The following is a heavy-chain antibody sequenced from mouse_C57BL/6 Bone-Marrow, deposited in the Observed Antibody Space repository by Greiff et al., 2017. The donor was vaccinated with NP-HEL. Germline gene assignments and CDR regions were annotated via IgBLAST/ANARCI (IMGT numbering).Heavy chain of an antibody. Sequence: VQLQQSGPELVKPGASVKISCKASGYAFSSSWMNWVKQRPGKGLEWIGRIYPGDGDTNYNGKFKGKATLTADKSYSTAYMQLSSLTSEDSAVYFCARLDWDYWGHGTTLTVSS. CDR3: ARLDWDY. J-gene: IGHJ2*01. V-gene: IGHV1-82*01. D-gene: IGHD4-1*01. CDR2: IYPGDGDT. CDR1: GYAFSSSW.